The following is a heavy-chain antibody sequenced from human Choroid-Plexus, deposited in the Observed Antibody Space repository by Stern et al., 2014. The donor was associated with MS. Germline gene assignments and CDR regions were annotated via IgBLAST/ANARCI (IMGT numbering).Heavy chain of an antibody. CDR1: GFSLSADGVG. CDR2: IYWDDDD. V-gene: IGHV2-5*02. J-gene: IGHJ6*02. D-gene: IGHD3-3*01. Sequence: ESGPSLVRPTQTVTLTCTVSGFSLSADGVGVGWIRQAPGKALEWLALIYWDDDDRYSQSLKDRLTIKKDTSKNQVVLTMTDMDPGDKGTYFCAHSIGSVSGRYSGMDVWGQGTTVTVSS. CDR3: AHSIGSVSGRYSGMDV.